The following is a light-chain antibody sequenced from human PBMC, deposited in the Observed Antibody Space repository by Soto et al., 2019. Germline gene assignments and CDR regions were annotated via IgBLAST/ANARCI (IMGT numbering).Light chain of an antibody. CDR2: DAS. CDR1: ESVSNN. Sequence: EILMTQSPATLSVSPGERATLSCRASESVSNNLAWYQQKPGQAPRLLISDASTRATGIPARFSGSGSGTEFTLTVSSLQSEDFAVYYCQQYSDWPRTFGQGTKVDIK. CDR3: QQYSDWPRT. V-gene: IGKV3-15*01. J-gene: IGKJ1*01.